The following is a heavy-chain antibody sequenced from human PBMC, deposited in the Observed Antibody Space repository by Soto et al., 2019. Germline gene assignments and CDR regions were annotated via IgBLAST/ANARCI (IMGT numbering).Heavy chain of an antibody. Sequence: PSEPMSLTCAVYGVSCSGYYWSCIRQHPGKGLEWIGEINHSGSTNYNPSLKSRVTISVDTSKNQFSLKLSSVTAADTAVYYCARDSDSYGHFDYWGQGTLVTVSS. CDR3: ARDSDSYGHFDY. D-gene: IGHD5-18*01. CDR1: GVSCSGYY. J-gene: IGHJ4*02. V-gene: IGHV4-34*01. CDR2: INHSGST.